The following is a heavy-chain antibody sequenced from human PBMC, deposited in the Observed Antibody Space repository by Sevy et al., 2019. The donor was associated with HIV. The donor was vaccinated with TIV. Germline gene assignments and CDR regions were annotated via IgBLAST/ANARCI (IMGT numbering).Heavy chain of an antibody. V-gene: IGHV3-30-3*01. CDR2: ISYDGSNK. Sequence: GGSLRLSCAASGFTFSSYAMNWVRQAPGKGLEWVAFISYDGSNKYYADSVKGRFTISRDNSNKTLYMQMHGKRVEDTAGYSCARGGYYGSGSNDGNYFDYWGQGTVVTVSS. CDR3: ARGGYYGSGSNDGNYFDY. D-gene: IGHD3-10*01. J-gene: IGHJ4*02. CDR1: GFTFSSYA.